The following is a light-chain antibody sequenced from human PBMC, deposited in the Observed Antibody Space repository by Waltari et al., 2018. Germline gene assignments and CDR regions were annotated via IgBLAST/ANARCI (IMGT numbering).Light chain of an antibody. J-gene: IGKJ1*01. CDR3: QQYGSSPWT. CDR1: QSVSSRE. Sequence: EIVLTQSPGTLPLSPGERATLSCRASQSVSSREVAWYQQRPGQAPRLLIDGISSRATGIPDRFSGSGSGTDFTLTISRLEPEDSAVYHCQQYGSSPWTFGQGTKVEIK. V-gene: IGKV3-20*01. CDR2: GIS.